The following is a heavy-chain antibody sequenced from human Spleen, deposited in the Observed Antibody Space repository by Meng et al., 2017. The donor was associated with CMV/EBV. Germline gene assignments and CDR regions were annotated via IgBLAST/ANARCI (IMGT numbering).Heavy chain of an antibody. CDR2: ISGSGGST. CDR3: AKDRIGGSALDAFDI. J-gene: IGHJ3*02. V-gene: IGHV3-23*01. CDR1: GFTFSSYA. D-gene: IGHD3-16*01. Sequence: SGFTFSSYAMSWVRQAPGKGLEWVSAISGSGGSTYYADSVKGRFTISRDNSKNTLYLQMNSLRAEDTAVYYCAKDRIGGSALDAFDIWGQGTMVTVSS.